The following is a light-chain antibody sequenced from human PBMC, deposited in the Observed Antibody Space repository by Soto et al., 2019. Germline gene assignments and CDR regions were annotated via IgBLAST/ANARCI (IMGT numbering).Light chain of an antibody. Sequence: SYELTQPLSVSVALGQTARITCGGNNIGSKNVHWYQQKPGQAPVLVIYGDSNRPSGIPGRFSGSNSGNTATLTISRAQAGDEADYYCQVWDSSTARVFGGGTKLTVL. CDR1: NIGSKN. V-gene: IGLV3-9*01. J-gene: IGLJ3*02. CDR3: QVWDSSTARV. CDR2: GDS.